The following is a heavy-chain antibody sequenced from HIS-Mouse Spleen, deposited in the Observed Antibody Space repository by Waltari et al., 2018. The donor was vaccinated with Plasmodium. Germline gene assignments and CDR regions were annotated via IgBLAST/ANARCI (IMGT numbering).Heavy chain of an antibody. J-gene: IGHJ2*01. CDR3: ASSWYWYFDL. CDR2: KKQDGSEK. D-gene: IGHD6-13*01. CDR1: GSTFRSSW. Sequence: EVQLVESGGGLVQPGGSLSVSGAASGSTFRSSWMTWVRKAPGKGLEWVANKKQDGSEKYYVDSVKGRFTISRDNAKNSLYLQMNSLRAEDTAVYYCASSWYWYFDLWGRGTLVTVSS. V-gene: IGHV3-7*01.